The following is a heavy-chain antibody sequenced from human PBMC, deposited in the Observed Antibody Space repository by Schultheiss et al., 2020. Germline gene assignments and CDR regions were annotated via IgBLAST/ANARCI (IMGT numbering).Heavy chain of an antibody. D-gene: IGHD2-2*01. CDR1: GYTFTGYY. Sequence: ASVKVSCKASGYTFTGYYMHWVRQAPGQGLEWMGWINPNSGGTNYAQKFQGWVTMTRDMSTSTAYMELSSLRSEDTAVYYCARRCTSCYRNYYYGMDVWGKGTTVTVSS. CDR3: ARRCTSCYRNYYYGMDV. V-gene: IGHV1-2*04. J-gene: IGHJ6*04. CDR2: INPNSGGT.